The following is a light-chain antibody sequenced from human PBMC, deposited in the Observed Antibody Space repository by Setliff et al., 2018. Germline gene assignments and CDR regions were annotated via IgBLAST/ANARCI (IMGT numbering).Light chain of an antibody. V-gene: IGLV2-14*03. J-gene: IGLJ3*02. CDR3: CSFAGAGWV. CDR1: NNDVGAYNY. Sequence: QSALTQPASVSGSPGQSVTISCTGTNNDVGAYNYVSWYQQHPGKAPKLIIYDVSNRPSGVSNRFSASKSGNTASLTISGLQAEDEADYYCCSFAGAGWVFGGGTKVTVL. CDR2: DVS.